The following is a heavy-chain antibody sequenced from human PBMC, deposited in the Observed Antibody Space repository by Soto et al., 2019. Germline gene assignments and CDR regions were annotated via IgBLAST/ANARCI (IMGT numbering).Heavy chain of an antibody. V-gene: IGHV1-69*13. J-gene: IGHJ6*04. D-gene: IGHD3-3*01. CDR1: GGTFSSYA. CDR2: IIPIFGTA. Sequence: SVKVSCKASGGTFSSYAISWVRQAPGQGLEWMGGIIPIFGTANYAQKFQGRVTITADESTSTAYMELSSLRSEDTAVYYCARKSRTSGYKRGYYGMDVWGKGTKVTVSS. CDR3: ARKSRTSGYKRGYYGMDV.